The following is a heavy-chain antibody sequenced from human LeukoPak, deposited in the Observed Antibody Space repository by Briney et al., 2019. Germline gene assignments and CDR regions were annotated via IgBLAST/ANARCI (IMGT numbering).Heavy chain of an antibody. CDR3: VTDWPVW. CDR1: GFTFSASG. CDR2: ISNDNTII. V-gene: IGHV3-48*01. D-gene: IGHD3-16*01. J-gene: IGHJ4*02. Sequence: GGSLRLSCAVSGFTFSASGMHWVRQAPGKGLEWLSYISNDNTIIHYADSVKARFTISKDNVKNSLSLQMNSLRADDTAVYFCVTDWPVWWGQGTLVTVSS.